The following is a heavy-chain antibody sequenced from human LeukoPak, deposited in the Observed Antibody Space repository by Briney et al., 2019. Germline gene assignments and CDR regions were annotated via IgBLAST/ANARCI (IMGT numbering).Heavy chain of an antibody. V-gene: IGHV3-11*01. CDR2: ISSSGSTI. D-gene: IGHD3-10*01. J-gene: IGHJ4*02. CDR1: GFTFSDYY. CDR3: ARDGRPGGGYLGWGYYGSGSYYSAGYFDY. Sequence: PGGSLRLSCAASGFTFSDYYMSWIRQAPGKGLEWVSYISSSGSTIYYADSVKGRFTISRDNAKNSLYLQMNSLRAEDTAVYYCARDGRPGGGYLGWGYYGSGSYYSAGYFDYWGQGTLVTVSS.